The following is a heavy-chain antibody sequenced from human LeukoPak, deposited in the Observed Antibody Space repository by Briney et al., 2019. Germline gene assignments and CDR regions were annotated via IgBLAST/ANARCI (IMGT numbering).Heavy chain of an antibody. D-gene: IGHD2/OR15-2a*01. CDR1: GFTFSSYA. CDR3: ARGCNTFSCTLFDQ. Sequence: PGGSLRLSCAASGFTFSSYAMSWVRQAPGEGLEWVSTISGSGDSTYYADSMKGRFTISRDNSKNTLFLQMNSLRAEDTAVYYCARGCNTFSCTLFDQWGQGTLVTVSS. CDR2: ISGSGDST. J-gene: IGHJ4*02. V-gene: IGHV3-23*01.